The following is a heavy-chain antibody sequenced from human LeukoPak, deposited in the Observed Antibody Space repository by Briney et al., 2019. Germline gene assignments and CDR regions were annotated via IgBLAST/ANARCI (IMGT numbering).Heavy chain of an antibody. D-gene: IGHD3-3*01. CDR2: IYYSGST. CDR1: GGSISSYY. V-gene: IGHV4-59*01. J-gene: IGHJ5*02. Sequence: SETLSLTCTVSGGSISSYYWSWIRQPPGKGLEWTGYIYYSGSTTYNPSLKSRVTISVDTSKNQFSLKLSSVTAADTAVYYCARGNSGYDFWSGYYNWFDPWGQGTLVTVSS. CDR3: ARGNSGYDFWSGYYNWFDP.